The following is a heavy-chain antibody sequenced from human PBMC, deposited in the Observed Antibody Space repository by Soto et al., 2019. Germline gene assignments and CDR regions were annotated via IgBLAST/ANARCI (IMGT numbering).Heavy chain of an antibody. D-gene: IGHD3-3*01. V-gene: IGHV1-69*13. J-gene: IGHJ5*02. CDR3: ASSNFWSGYYFSWFDP. Sequence: ASVKVSCKASGGTFSSYAISWVRQAPGQGLEWMGGIIPIFGTANYAQKFQGRVAITADESTSTAYMELSSLRSEDTAVYYCASSNFWSGYYFSWFDPWGQGTLVTVSS. CDR1: GGTFSSYA. CDR2: IIPIFGTA.